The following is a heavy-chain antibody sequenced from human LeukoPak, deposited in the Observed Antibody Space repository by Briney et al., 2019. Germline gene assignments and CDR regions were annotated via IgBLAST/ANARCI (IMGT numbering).Heavy chain of an antibody. CDR2: ISSSSSYI. CDR1: GFTFSSYS. J-gene: IGHJ4*02. CDR3: ARETYSYGNGPVGY. D-gene: IGHD5-18*01. Sequence: KPGGSLRLSCAASGFTFSSYSMNWVRQAPGKGLEWVSSISSSSSYIYYADSVKGRFTISRDNAKNSLYLQMNSLRAEDTAVYYCARETYSYGNGPVGYWGQGTLVTVSS. V-gene: IGHV3-21*01.